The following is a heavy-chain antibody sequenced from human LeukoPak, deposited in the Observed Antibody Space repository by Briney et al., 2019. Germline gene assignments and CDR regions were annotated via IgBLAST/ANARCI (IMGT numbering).Heavy chain of an antibody. V-gene: IGHV1-2*02. CDR1: GYTFTGYY. J-gene: IGHJ4*02. CDR2: INPNSGGT. D-gene: IGHD3-22*01. CDR3: ARDPFNTYYYDP. Sequence: ASVKVPCKASGYTFTGYYMHWVRQAPGQGLEWMGWINPNSGGTNYAQKFQGRVTMTRDTSISTAYMELSRLRSDDTAVYYCARDPFNTYYYDPWGQGTLVTVSS.